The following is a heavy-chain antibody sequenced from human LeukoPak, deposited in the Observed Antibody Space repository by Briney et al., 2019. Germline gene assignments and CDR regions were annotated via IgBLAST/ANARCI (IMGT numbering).Heavy chain of an antibody. CDR3: ARVRAVVVEPFDY. CDR1: GYTFTSYD. Sequence: GASVKVSCKASGYTFTSYDINWVRQATGQGLEWMGWMNPNSGNTGYAQKFQGRVTITKNTSISTAYMELSSLRSEDTAVYYCARVRAVVVEPFDYWGQGTLVTVSS. D-gene: IGHD2-2*01. CDR2: MNPNSGNT. J-gene: IGHJ4*02. V-gene: IGHV1-8*03.